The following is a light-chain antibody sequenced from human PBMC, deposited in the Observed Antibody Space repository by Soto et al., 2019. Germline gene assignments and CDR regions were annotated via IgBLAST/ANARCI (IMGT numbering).Light chain of an antibody. CDR1: QGISSY. J-gene: IGKJ4*01. Sequence: DIQLTQSPSFLSESVGDRVTITCRASQGISSYLAWYQQKPGKAPKLLIYTASTLQSGVPSRFSGSGSGTEFTLTISSLQPEDFATYYCQQLNSYPHTFGGGTNVEIK. CDR2: TAS. V-gene: IGKV1-9*01. CDR3: QQLNSYPHT.